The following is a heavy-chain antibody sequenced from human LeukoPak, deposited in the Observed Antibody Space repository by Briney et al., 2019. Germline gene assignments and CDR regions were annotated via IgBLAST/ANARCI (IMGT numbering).Heavy chain of an antibody. D-gene: IGHD3-10*01. V-gene: IGHV1-8*01. CDR2: MNPSSGNA. CDR3: ARYYGSGSYSLKY. CDR1: GYTFTTYD. Sequence: ASVKVSCKASGYTFTTYDINWVRQATGQGLEWMGWMNPSSGNAAYAQKFQGRVTMTRNTSINTAYMELSSLRSEDTAVYFCARYYGSGSYSLKYWGQGTPVTVSS. J-gene: IGHJ4*02.